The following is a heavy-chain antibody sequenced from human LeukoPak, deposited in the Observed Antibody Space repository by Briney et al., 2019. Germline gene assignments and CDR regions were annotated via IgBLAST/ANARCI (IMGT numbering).Heavy chain of an antibody. CDR3: ATSFTGDYGDYGNYFDY. V-gene: IGHV1-24*01. CDR1: GYTLTELS. CDR2: FDPEDGET. Sequence: ASVKVSCKVSGYTLTELSMHWVRQAPGKGLEWMGGFDPEDGETIYAQKFQGRVTMTEDTSTDTAYMELSSLRSEDTAVYYCATSFTGDYGDYGNYFDYWGQGTLITVSS. J-gene: IGHJ4*02. D-gene: IGHD4-17*01.